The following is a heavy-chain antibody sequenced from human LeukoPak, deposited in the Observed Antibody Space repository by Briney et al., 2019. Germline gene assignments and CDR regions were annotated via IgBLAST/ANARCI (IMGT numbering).Heavy chain of an antibody. CDR2: IYHSGST. CDR1: GGSISSSNW. V-gene: IGHV4-4*02. CDR3: ARSKAVAGIVRGAFDI. D-gene: IGHD6-19*01. Sequence: SETLSLACAVSGGSISSSNWWSWVRQPPGKGLEWIGEIYHSGSTNYNPSLKSRVTISVDKSKNQFSLKLSSVTAADTAVYYCARSKAVAGIVRGAFDIWGQGTMVTVSS. J-gene: IGHJ3*02.